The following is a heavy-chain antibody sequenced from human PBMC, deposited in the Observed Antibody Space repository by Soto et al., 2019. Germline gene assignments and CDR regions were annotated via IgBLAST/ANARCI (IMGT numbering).Heavy chain of an antibody. J-gene: IGHJ6*02. CDR2: IYYSGST. CDR3: ARGTGLGIQLWLRAYYYYGMDV. V-gene: IGHV4-61*01. Sequence: PSETLSLTCTVSGGSVSSGSYYWSWIRQPPGKGLEWIGYIYYSGSTNYNPSLKSRVTISVDTSKNQFSLKLSSVTAADTAVYYCARGTGLGIQLWLRAYYYYGMDVWGQGTTVTVSS. D-gene: IGHD5-18*01. CDR1: GGSVSSGSYY.